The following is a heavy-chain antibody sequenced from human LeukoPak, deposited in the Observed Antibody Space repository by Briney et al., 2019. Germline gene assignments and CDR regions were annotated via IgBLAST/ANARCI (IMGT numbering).Heavy chain of an antibody. CDR2: INHSGST. J-gene: IGHJ3*02. CDR1: GGSFSGYY. V-gene: IGHV4-34*01. CDR3: ARQTQQWLGDAFDI. D-gene: IGHD6-19*01. Sequence: SETLSLTCAVYGGSFSGYYWSWIRQPPGKGLEWIGEINHSGSTNYNPSLKSRVTISVDTSKNQFSLKLSSVTAADTAVYYCARQTQQWLGDAFDIWGQGTMVTVSS.